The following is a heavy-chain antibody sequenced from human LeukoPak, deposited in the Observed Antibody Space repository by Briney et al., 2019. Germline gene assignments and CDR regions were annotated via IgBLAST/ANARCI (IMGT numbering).Heavy chain of an antibody. V-gene: IGHV4-39*01. CDR1: GGSISSSSYY. CDR3: ARRGVEMATIWDY. D-gene: IGHD5-24*01. CDR2: IYYSGST. J-gene: IGHJ4*02. Sequence: SETLSLTCTVSGGSISSSSYYWGWIRQPPGKGLEWIGSIYYSGSTYYNPSLESRVTISVDTSKNLFSLKLSSVTAADTAVYYCARRGVEMATIWDYWGQGTLVTVSS.